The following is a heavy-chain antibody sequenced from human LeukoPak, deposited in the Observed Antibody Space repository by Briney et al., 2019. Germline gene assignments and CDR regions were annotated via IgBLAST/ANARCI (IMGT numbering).Heavy chain of an antibody. V-gene: IGHV3-53*05. CDR1: GFTVSGNY. CDR3: AKVNYYYYYYMDV. Sequence: GGSLRLSCAASGFTVSGNYMSWVRLAPGKGLEWVSLISAANIAYYADSVKGRFTISRDNSKNTLYLQMNSLRAEDTAVYYCAKVNYYYYYYMDVWGKGTTVTVSS. J-gene: IGHJ6*03. CDR2: ISAANIA.